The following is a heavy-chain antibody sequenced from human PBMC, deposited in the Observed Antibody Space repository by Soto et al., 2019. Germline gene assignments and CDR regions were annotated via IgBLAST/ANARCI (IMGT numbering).Heavy chain of an antibody. D-gene: IGHD6-13*01. CDR2: IWYDGSNK. Sequence: SLRLSCAASGFTFSSYGMHWVRQAPGKGLEWVAVIWYDGSNKYYADSVKGRFTISRDNSKNTLYLQMNSLRAEDTAVYYCARDRRIAAAGYFDYWDQETLVTVYS. CDR1: GFTFSSYG. V-gene: IGHV3-33*01. CDR3: ARDRRIAAAGYFDY. J-gene: IGHJ4*02.